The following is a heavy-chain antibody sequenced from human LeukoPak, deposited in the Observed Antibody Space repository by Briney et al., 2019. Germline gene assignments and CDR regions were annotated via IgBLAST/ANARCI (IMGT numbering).Heavy chain of an antibody. CDR2: ISSSSSYT. D-gene: IGHD2-15*01. J-gene: IGHJ5*02. V-gene: IGHV3-11*05. CDR1: GFTFSDYY. Sequence: KPGGSLRLSCAASGFTFSDYYMSWIRQAPGKGLGWVSYISSSSSYTNYADSVKGRFTISRDNSKNTLYLQMNSLRADDTAVYYCARVTDMGWFDPWGQGTLVTVSS. CDR3: ARVTDMGWFDP.